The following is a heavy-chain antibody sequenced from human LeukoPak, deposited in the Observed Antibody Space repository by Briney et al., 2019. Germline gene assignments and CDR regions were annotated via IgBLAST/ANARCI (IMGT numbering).Heavy chain of an antibody. CDR1: GFTFSSYG. CDR2: ISYDGSNK. J-gene: IGHJ5*02. V-gene: IGHV3-30*03. D-gene: IGHD3-16*01. CDR3: AAGGVAALNWFDP. Sequence: GRSLRLSCAASGFTFSSYGMHWVRQAPGKGLEWVAVISYDGSNKYYADSVKGRFTISRDNSKNTLYLQMNSLRAEDTAVYYCAAGGVAALNWFDPWGQGTLVTVSS.